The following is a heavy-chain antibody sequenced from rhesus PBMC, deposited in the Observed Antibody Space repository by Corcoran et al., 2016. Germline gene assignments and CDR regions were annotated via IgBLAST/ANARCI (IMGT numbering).Heavy chain of an antibody. J-gene: IGHJ4*01. CDR1: GASISSNY. Sequence: QVQLQESGPGLVKPSETLSLTCTVSGASISSNYWSWIRQPPGKGREGIGEINSNSWNTNYNPPLKSRVTISNDAAKNQFSLRLSSVTAADTAVYYCVRGSWALGDYWGQGVLVTVSS. CDR3: VRGSWALGDY. CDR2: INSNSWNT. V-gene: IGHV4-80*01.